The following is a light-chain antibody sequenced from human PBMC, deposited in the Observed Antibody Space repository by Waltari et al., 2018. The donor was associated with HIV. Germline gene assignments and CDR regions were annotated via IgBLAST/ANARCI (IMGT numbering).Light chain of an antibody. CDR1: DSETKN. Sequence: SYVLTQPPSVSVAPGQTARLTCGGNDSETKNVHWYQQQPGQAPGLVVYDDSDRPSGVPAQFSCSNSGNTATLPITRVEAGDEADYYCQVWDPSSDHVVFGGGTKLTVL. CDR2: DDS. J-gene: IGLJ2*01. V-gene: IGLV3-21*02. CDR3: QVWDPSSDHVV.